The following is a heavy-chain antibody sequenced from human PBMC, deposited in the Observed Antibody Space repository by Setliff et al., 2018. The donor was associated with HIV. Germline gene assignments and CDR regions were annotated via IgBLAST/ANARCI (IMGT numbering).Heavy chain of an antibody. D-gene: IGHD3-22*01. CDR1: GGSVSSVNYY. CDR2: IHYTGST. V-gene: IGHV4-61*01. J-gene: IGHJ4*02. CDR3: ARDRLTYYFDY. Sequence: SETLSLTCSVSGGSVSSVNYYWSWIRQPPGKGLEWIGYIHYTGSTTYNPSLKSRVTISVDTSKNQFSLELSPVTAADTAVYYCARDRLTYYFDYWGQGILVTVSS.